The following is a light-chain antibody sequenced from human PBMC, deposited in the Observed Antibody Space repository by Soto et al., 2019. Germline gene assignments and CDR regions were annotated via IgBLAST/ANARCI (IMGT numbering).Light chain of an antibody. J-gene: IGLJ3*02. V-gene: IGLV1-40*01. Sequence: QPVLTQPPSVSGAPGQRVTLSCTGNSSNLGAGYDVHWYKQVPGAAPKLVIFGNRNRPSGVPERFSGSKSGTSASLAITGLQAEDEADYSCQAYDYSLTASVFGGGTKHTVL. CDR1: SSNLGAGYD. CDR3: QAYDYSLTASV. CDR2: GNR.